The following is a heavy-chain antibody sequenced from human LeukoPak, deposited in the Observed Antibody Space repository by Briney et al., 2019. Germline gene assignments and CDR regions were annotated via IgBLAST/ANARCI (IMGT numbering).Heavy chain of an antibody. CDR2: INPNSGGT. Sequence: ASVKVSCKASGYTFTGYYMHWVRQAPGQGLEWMGWINPNSGGTNYAQKFQGRVTITADKSTSTAYMELSSLRSEDTAVYYCARIGYGDYLRDAFDIWGQGTMVTVSS. CDR1: GYTFTGYY. CDR3: ARIGYGDYLRDAFDI. J-gene: IGHJ3*02. V-gene: IGHV1-2*02. D-gene: IGHD4-17*01.